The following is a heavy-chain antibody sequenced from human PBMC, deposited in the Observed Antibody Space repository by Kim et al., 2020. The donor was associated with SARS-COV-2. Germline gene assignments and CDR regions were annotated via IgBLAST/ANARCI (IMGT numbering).Heavy chain of an antibody. V-gene: IGHV4-34*01. CDR1: GGSFSGYY. J-gene: IGHJ6*02. CDR3: ARDNRRATVTRNYYYGMDV. CDR2: INHSGST. D-gene: IGHD4-17*01. Sequence: SETLSLTCAVYGGSFSGYYWSWIRQPPGKGLEWIGEINHSGSTNYNPSLKSRVTISVDTSKNQFSLKLSSVTAADTAVYYCARDNRRATVTRNYYYGMDVWGQGTTVTVSS.